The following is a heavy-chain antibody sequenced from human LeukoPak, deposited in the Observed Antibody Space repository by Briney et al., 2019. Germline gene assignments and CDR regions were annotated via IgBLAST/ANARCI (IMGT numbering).Heavy chain of an antibody. CDR1: GGSISSSSYY. Sequence: PSETLSLTCSVVSGGSISSSSYYWGWIRQPPGKGLEWIGSFYYSGSTYYNPSLESRVTISADTSKNQFSLKLSSVTAADTAVYYCARLWRAAIDYGGQGILVTVSS. V-gene: IGHV4-39*01. D-gene: IGHD1-1*01. CDR3: ARLWRAAIDY. CDR2: FYYSGST. J-gene: IGHJ4*02.